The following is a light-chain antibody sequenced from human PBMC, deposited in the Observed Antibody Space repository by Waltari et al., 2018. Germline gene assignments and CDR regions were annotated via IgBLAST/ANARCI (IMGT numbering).Light chain of an antibody. J-gene: IGKJ1*01. V-gene: IGKV3-15*01. Sequence: EIVPRRPPPTWPVSPGKEAPLPCRTSQSVSSNLAWYQQRPGQAPRLLIYGASSRATDIPARFSGSGSGTEFTLTISSLQTEDFAVYYCLQYNHWPPGTFGQGTKVEVK. CDR2: GAS. CDR3: LQYNHWPPGT. CDR1: QSVSSN.